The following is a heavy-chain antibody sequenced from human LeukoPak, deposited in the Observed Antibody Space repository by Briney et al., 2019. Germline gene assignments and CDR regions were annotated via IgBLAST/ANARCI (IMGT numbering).Heavy chain of an antibody. CDR1: GGSISSSSYY. D-gene: IGHD2-2*01. V-gene: IGHV4-39*01. CDR2: IYYSGST. J-gene: IGHJ4*02. Sequence: SETLSLTCTVSGGSISSSSYYWGWIRQPPGKGLGWIGRIYYSGSTYYNPSLKSRVTISVDTSKNQFSLKLSSVTAADTAVYYCARRDIVVVPAAMGGGYFDYWGQGTLVTVSS. CDR3: ARRDIVVVPAAMGGGYFDY.